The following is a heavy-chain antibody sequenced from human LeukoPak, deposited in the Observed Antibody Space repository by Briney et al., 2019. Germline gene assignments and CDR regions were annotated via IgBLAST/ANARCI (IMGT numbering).Heavy chain of an antibody. CDR3: AKDRSSLYEAYYFDY. CDR2: ISGSGGST. CDR1: GFTFSSYA. J-gene: IGHJ4*02. Sequence: GGSLRLSCAASGFTFSSYAMSWVRQAPGKGLEWGSAISGSGGSTYYADSVKGRFTISRDNSKNMLYLQMNSLRAEDTAVYYCAKDRSSLYEAYYFDYWGQGTLVTVSS. V-gene: IGHV3-23*01. D-gene: IGHD6-13*01.